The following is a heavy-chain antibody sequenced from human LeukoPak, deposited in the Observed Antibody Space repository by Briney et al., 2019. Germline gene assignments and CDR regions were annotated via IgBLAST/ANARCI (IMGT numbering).Heavy chain of an antibody. CDR1: GFTFSSYW. CDR2: INTDGSGT. J-gene: IGHJ4*02. D-gene: IGHD4-23*01. V-gene: IGHV3-74*01. Sequence: GGSLRLSCAASGFTFSSYWMHWVRQAPGKGLVWVSRINTDGSGTTYADSVKGRFTVSRDNAQNTLFLQMNSLRAEDTAVYFCARVYGDNAAFDHWGQGTLVTVSS. CDR3: ARVYGDNAAFDH.